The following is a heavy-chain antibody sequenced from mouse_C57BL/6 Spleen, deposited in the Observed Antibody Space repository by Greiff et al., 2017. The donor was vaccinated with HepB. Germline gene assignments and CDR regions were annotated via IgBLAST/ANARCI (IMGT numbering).Heavy chain of an antibody. Sequence: LVESGAELVRPGASVTLSCKASGYTFTDYEMHWVKQTPVHGLEWIGAIDPETGGTAYNQKFKGKAILTADKSSSTAYMELRSLTSEDSAVYYCTRPGNQRAFDYWGQGTTLTVSS. CDR2: IDPETGGT. D-gene: IGHD2-1*01. CDR3: TRPGNQRAFDY. J-gene: IGHJ2*01. V-gene: IGHV1-15*01. CDR1: GYTFTDYE.